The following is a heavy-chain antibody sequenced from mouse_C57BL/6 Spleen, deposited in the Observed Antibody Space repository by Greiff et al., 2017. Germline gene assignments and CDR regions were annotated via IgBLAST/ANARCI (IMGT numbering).Heavy chain of an antibody. J-gene: IGHJ2*01. Sequence: EVQVVESGGGLVQPGGSLSLSCAASGFTFTDYYMSWVRQPPGKALEWLGFIRNKANGYTTEYSASVKGRFTISRDNSQSILYLQMNALRAEDSATYYCARLDGLFDYWGQGTTLTVSS. CDR2: IRNKANGYTT. V-gene: IGHV7-3*01. CDR3: ARLDGLFDY. CDR1: GFTFTDYY. D-gene: IGHD2-3*01.